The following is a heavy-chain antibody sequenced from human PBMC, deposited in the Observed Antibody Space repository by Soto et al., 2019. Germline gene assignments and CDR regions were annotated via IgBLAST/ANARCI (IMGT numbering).Heavy chain of an antibody. CDR2: ISAYNGNT. CDR1: GYTFTSYG. D-gene: IGHD3-10*01. V-gene: IGHV1-18*01. J-gene: IGHJ5*02. Sequence: QVQLVQSGAEVKKPGASVKVSCKASGYTFTSYGISWVRQAPGQGLEWMGWISAYNGNTNYAQKFQGRVTMTTDTTTSTDYMELRSQRPDDAGVYYCARDIFWGRFGEAHWLDPWGQGTLVTVSS. CDR3: ARDIFWGRFGEAHWLDP.